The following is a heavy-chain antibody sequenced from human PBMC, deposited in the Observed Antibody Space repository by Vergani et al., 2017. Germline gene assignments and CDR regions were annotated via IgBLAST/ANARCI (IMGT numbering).Heavy chain of an antibody. V-gene: IGHV3-33*01. Sequence: QVQLVESGGGVVQPGRSLRLSCEASGFTFNHYGMHWVRQAPGKGLEWVAVTWYDGNNKQYADSVKGRFTISRDNSKSTMYLQMNSLRDEDTGVYYCARDLRLLYNRFDPWGQGTLVTVSS. CDR2: TWYDGNNK. CDR3: ARDLRLLYNRFDP. CDR1: GFTFNHYG. J-gene: IGHJ5*02. D-gene: IGHD1-14*01.